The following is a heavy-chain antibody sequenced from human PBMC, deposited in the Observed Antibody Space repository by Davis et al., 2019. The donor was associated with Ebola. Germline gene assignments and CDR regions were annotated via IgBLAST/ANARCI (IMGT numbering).Heavy chain of an antibody. CDR1: GFTFSSYS. CDR3: ARDAVTMVRGVIN. Sequence: GGSLRLSCAASGFTFSSYSMNWVRQAPGKGLEWVSSISSSSSYIYYVDSVKGRFTISRDNAKNSLYLQMNSLRAEDTAVYYCARDAVTMVRGVINWGQGTLVTVSS. CDR2: ISSSSSYI. J-gene: IGHJ4*02. D-gene: IGHD3-10*01. V-gene: IGHV3-21*01.